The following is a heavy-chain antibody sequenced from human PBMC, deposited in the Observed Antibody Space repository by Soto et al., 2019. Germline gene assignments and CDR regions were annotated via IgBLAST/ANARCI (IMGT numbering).Heavy chain of an antibody. Sequence: SETLSLTCTVSGGSISSYYWSWIRQPPGKGLEWIGYIYYSGSTNYNPSLKSRVTISVDTSKNQFSLKLSSVTAADTAVYYCARVVYSYPASYFVYWGPGTLVTVSS. D-gene: IGHD5-18*01. V-gene: IGHV4-59*01. CDR1: GGSISSYY. J-gene: IGHJ4*01. CDR3: ARVVYSYPASYFVY. CDR2: IYYSGST.